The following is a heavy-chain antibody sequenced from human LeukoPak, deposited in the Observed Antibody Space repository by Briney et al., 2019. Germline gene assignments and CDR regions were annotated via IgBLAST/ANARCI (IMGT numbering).Heavy chain of an antibody. CDR3: AKDDVLLWFGELFKAPTSIDY. Sequence: GGSLRLSCAASGFTFSSYGMHWVRQAPGKGLEWVAFIRYDGSNKYYAVSVKGRFTISRDNSKNTLYLQMNSLRAEDTAVYYCAKDDVLLWFGELFKAPTSIDYWGQGTLVTVSS. D-gene: IGHD3-10*01. CDR1: GFTFSSYG. CDR2: IRYDGSNK. J-gene: IGHJ4*02. V-gene: IGHV3-30*02.